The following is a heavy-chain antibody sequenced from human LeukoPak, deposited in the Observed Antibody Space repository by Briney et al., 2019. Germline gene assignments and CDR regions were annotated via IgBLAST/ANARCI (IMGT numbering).Heavy chain of an antibody. CDR1: GFIISSKY. Sequence: GGSLRLSCAASGFIISSKYLSWVRQAPGKGLEWVSVIYIDGRTYYADSVKGRFTISRDISKNTVYLQMNSLRAEDTAVYYCAKAHSNDFWSGYSWGAWFDPWGQGTLVTVSS. D-gene: IGHD3-3*01. J-gene: IGHJ5*02. CDR3: AKAHSNDFWSGYSWGAWFDP. CDR2: IYIDGRT. V-gene: IGHV3-53*01.